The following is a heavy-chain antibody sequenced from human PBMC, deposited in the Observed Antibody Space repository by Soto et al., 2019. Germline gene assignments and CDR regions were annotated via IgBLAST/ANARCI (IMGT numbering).Heavy chain of an antibody. J-gene: IGHJ4*02. D-gene: IGHD1-26*01. V-gene: IGHV4-34*01. CDR1: GGSSSGYI. Sequence: SETLSLNCDVYGGSSSGYIWTWIRQPPEKRLQWIRQINHSGSANYNPSIKSQINISVHTYNSPFSMKLSTETAADTAVYYCSRGLITGSQYSGGWYYFDSWGQGTQVTVS. CDR2: INHSGSA. CDR3: SRGLITGSQYSGGWYYFDS.